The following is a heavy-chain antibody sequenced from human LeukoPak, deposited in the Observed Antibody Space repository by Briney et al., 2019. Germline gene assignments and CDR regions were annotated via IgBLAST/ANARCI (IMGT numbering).Heavy chain of an antibody. Sequence: GGSLRLSCAASGFTFDDYAMHWVRQAPGKGLEWVSLISGDGGSTYYADSVKGRFTISRDNAKNSLYLQMNSLRAEDTAVYYCASVEWFDYWGQGTLVTVSS. J-gene: IGHJ5*01. D-gene: IGHD2-21*01. CDR2: ISGDGGST. CDR1: GFTFDDYA. CDR3: ASVEWFDY. V-gene: IGHV3-43*02.